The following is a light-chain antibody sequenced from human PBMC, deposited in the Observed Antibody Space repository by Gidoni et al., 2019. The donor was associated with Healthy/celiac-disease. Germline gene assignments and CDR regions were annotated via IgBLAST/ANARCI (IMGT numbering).Light chain of an antibody. Sequence: DIQMPRSPSSLSASVGDRVTITCRASQSISSYLNWYQQKPGKAPKLLIYAASSLQSGVPSRFSGSGSGTDFTLTISSLQPEDFATYYCQQSYSTPPTFGGGTKVEIK. J-gene: IGKJ4*01. CDR3: QQSYSTPPT. V-gene: IGKV1-39*01. CDR1: QSISSY. CDR2: AAS.